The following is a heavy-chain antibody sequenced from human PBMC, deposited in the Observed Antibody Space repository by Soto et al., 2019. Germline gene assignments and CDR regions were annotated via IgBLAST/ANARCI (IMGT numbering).Heavy chain of an antibody. CDR2: VTGGGHTT. D-gene: IGHD3-10*01. J-gene: IGHJ6*02. V-gene: IGHV3-23*01. CDR3: SSSSGDLDVYGMDI. Sequence: LRLSFAASGFTFIRYAISWVRQAPGKRLEWVSTVTGGGHTTYNADSVNGRFTISRDNSKNTLYLQMNNLRAGYTAIYYCSSSSGDLDVYGMDIWGPGTTVTFSS. CDR1: GFTFIRYA.